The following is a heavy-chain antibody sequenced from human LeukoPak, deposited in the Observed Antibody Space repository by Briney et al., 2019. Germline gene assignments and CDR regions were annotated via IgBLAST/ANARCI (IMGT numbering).Heavy chain of an antibody. Sequence: GGSLRLSCAASGFTFSSYAMSWVRQAPGKGLEWVSAISGSGGSTYYADSVKGRFTISRDNSKNTLYLQMNSLRAEDTAVYYCALGEHSSGWYGYFQHWGQGTLVTVSS. CDR1: GFTFSSYA. V-gene: IGHV3-23*01. CDR2: ISGSGGST. CDR3: ALGEHSSGWYGYFQH. J-gene: IGHJ1*01. D-gene: IGHD6-19*01.